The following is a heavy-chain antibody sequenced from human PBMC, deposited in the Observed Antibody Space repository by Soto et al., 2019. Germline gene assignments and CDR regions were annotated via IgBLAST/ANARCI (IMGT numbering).Heavy chain of an antibody. CDR2: INPDGSET. CDR1: GIPSGTW. V-gene: IGHV3-7*05. Sequence: EVQLVESGGGLVQPGGSLRLSCATSGIPSGTWMSWVHQTPGKGLEWVANINPDGSETDYEDSVRGRFTVSRDNAKNSLYLEMNGLTTDDTAVYYCASNHWRGQGTLVTVSS. J-gene: IGHJ4*02. CDR3: ASNHW.